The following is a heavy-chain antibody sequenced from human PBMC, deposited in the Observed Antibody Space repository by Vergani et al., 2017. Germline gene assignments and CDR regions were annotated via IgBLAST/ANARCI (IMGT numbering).Heavy chain of an antibody. J-gene: IGHJ4*02. CDR2: LNPKSGNT. V-gene: IGHV1-8*01. Sequence: QVQLVQSGAEVKKPGTSVKVSCKASGYSFTSYDINWVRQATGQGLEWMGWLNPKSGNTGHVQKFQGRVTMTRNTSISTAYMELSSLRSDDTAVYYCARGITVVRGASGYWGQGTLVTVSS. CDR1: GYSFTSYD. D-gene: IGHD3-10*01. CDR3: ARGITVVRGASGY.